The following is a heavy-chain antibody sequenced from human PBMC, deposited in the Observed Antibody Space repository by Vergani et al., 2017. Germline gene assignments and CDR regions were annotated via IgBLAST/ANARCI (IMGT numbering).Heavy chain of an antibody. Sequence: QLVESGGGWVQPGGSLRLSCVVSGFDFSSYIMNWVRQAPGKGLEWVSFVSTGTKSQSYAESVKGRFTISRDNAKNSLYLQMNSLRAEDTAVYYCARGSTYCSSTSCYYHYYMDVWGKGTTVTVSS. V-gene: IGHV3-48*01. CDR1: GFDFSSYI. D-gene: IGHD2-2*01. CDR2: VSTGTKSQ. J-gene: IGHJ6*03. CDR3: ARGSTYCSSTSCYYHYYMDV.